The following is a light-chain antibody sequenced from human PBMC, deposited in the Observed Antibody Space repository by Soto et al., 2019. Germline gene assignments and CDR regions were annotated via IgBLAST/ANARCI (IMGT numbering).Light chain of an antibody. V-gene: IGKV3-20*01. CDR1: QSVSSNY. J-gene: IGKJ2*01. CDR3: QQYAGSSYT. Sequence: EIVLTQSPGTLSLSPGERATLSCRASQSVSSNYLVWYQQKPGQAPRPLIYGASTRATGIPDRFSGSGSGTDFTLTISRLEPEDVAVYYCQQYAGSSYTFGQGTKLESK. CDR2: GAS.